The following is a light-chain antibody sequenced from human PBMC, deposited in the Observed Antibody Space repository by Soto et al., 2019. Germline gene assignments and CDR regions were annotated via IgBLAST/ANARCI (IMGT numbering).Light chain of an antibody. CDR2: AAS. J-gene: IGKJ4*01. CDR1: QDISSW. CDR3: QQADSFPLT. V-gene: IGKV1D-12*01. Sequence: DIQMTQSPSSVSASVGDRVIITCRASQDISSWLAWYQQKAGEAPKLLIFAASRLHSGVPSRFSGSVSGTDFTLTITILQPEDFATYYCQQADSFPLTFGGGTKVEIK.